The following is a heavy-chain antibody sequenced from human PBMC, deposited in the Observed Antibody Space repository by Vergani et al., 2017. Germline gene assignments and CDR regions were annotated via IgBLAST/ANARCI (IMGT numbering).Heavy chain of an antibody. CDR1: GYSFTAFH. D-gene: IGHD3-3*01. V-gene: IGHV1-2*02. J-gene: IGHJ4*02. Sequence: QVQLVQSGTEMKKSGAPVRVSCRTSGYSFTAFHIHWVRQAPGQGLQWLGWINPYSGATAYGQELQGRVTMTWDTSISTAYLNFNRVTSADTAMYFCARDFRVDVTAEFEYWGQGTLVIASS. CDR2: INPYSGAT. CDR3: ARDFRVDVTAEFEY.